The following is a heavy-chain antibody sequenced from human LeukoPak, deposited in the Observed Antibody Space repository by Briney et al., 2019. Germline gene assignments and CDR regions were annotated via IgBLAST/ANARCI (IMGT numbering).Heavy chain of an antibody. Sequence: SQTLSLTCAISGDSVSSNSAAWNWIRQSPSRGLEWLGRTYYRSKWYNDYAVSVKSRITINPDTSKNQFSLQLNSVTPEDTAVYYCARDYPDGSGGRYFDWLPVFWGQGTLVTVSS. J-gene: IGHJ4*02. V-gene: IGHV6-1*01. D-gene: IGHD3-9*01. CDR1: GDSVSSNSAA. CDR3: ARDYPDGSGGRYFDWLPVF. CDR2: TYYRSKWYN.